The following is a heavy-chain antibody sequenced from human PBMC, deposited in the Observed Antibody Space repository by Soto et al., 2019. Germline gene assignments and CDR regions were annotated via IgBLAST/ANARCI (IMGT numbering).Heavy chain of an antibody. Sequence: EVQLVESGGGLVKPGGSLRLSCAASGFTFSSYSMNWVRQAPGKGLEWVSSISSSSRYIYYADSVKGRFTISRDNAKNSLYLQMNSLRAEDTAVYYCARDNYDFWSGYYKSPHSSYDYYGMDVWGQGTTVTVSS. V-gene: IGHV3-21*01. CDR1: GFTFSSYS. D-gene: IGHD3-3*01. CDR3: ARDNYDFWSGYYKSPHSSYDYYGMDV. J-gene: IGHJ6*02. CDR2: ISSSSRYI.